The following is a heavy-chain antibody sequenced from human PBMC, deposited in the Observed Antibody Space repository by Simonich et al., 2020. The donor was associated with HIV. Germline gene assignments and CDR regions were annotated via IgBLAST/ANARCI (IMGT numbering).Heavy chain of an antibody. Sequence: ASGFTFSNHWMHWVRQGPGKGLEWVSGISWNSGSIGYADSVKGRFTISRDNAKNSLYLQMNSLRAEDTALYYCAKDLSSSWYTAFDIWGQGTMVTVSS. J-gene: IGHJ3*02. D-gene: IGHD6-13*01. V-gene: IGHV3-9*01. CDR2: ISWNSGSI. CDR1: GFTFSNHW. CDR3: AKDLSSSWYTAFDI.